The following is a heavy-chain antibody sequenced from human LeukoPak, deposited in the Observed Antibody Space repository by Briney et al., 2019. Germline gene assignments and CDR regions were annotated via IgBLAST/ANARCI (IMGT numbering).Heavy chain of an antibody. CDR2: IKQDGSEK. J-gene: IGHJ4*02. Sequence: GGSLRLSCAASGFRFSSYWMHWVRQAPGKGLEWVANIKQDGSEKYYVDSVKGRFTISRDNAKNSLYLQMNSLRAEGTAVYYCARGADREYSYGPLDYWGQGTLVTVSS. D-gene: IGHD5-18*01. CDR3: ARGADREYSYGPLDY. CDR1: GFRFSSYW. V-gene: IGHV3-7*04.